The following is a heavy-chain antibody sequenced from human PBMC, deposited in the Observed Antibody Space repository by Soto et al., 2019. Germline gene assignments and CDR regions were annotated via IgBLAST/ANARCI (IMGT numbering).Heavy chain of an antibody. CDR3: VKGYWKGDV. CDR1: GFTFSTYA. V-gene: IGHV3-23*01. J-gene: IGHJ6*02. D-gene: IGHD1-1*01. Sequence: EVQLLESGGGLVQPGGSLRLSCAASGFTFSTYAMNWVRQAQGNGLEWVSAISGSGGSIHYADSVKGRFTISRDNSKNTLYLQRNSLRDEDTAVYHCVKGYWKGDVWGQGTTVTVSS. CDR2: ISGSGGSI.